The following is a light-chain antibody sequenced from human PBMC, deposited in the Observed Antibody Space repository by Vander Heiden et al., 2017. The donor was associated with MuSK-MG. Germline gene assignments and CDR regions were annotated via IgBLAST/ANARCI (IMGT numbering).Light chain of an antibody. J-gene: IGLJ3*02. V-gene: IGLV2-23*02. CDR3: CAYAGSSTCM. CDR1: SSDVGSYNL. Sequence: SALTQPASVSVSPGQSITISCTGTSSDVGSYNLVSWYQQHPGKAHKLMIYEVRRRPAGVSNSFSGSKSGNTASLTIAGLQAEDEAEYYCCAYAGSSTCMFGGGTKLTVL. CDR2: EVR.